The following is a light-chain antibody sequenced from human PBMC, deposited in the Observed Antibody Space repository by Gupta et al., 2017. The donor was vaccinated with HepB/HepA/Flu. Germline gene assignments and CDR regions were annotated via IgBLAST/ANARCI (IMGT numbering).Light chain of an antibody. CDR3: QQYNTVVRT. V-gene: IGKV1-5*03. Sequence: DIQMTQSPSTLSASLGDTVTITCRASQSFNYWLAWYQQKPGEAPKLLIHKASTLESGVPSRFSGSGSGTECTLTISSLQPDDFATYYCQQYNTVVRTFGQGTKVEIK. CDR1: QSFNYW. CDR2: KAS. J-gene: IGKJ1*01.